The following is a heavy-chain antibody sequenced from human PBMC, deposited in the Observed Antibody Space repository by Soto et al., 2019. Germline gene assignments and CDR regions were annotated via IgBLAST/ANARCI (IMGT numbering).Heavy chain of an antibody. Sequence: QLQLQESGPGLVKPSETLSLTCTVSGGSISSSSYYWGWIRQPPGKGLEWIGSIYYSGSTYYNPSLKSRVPTSVHTSMNQCSRELSSVTAADTAVYYCARIAILCPHSRSWYLVDYWGQGTLVTVSS. CDR2: IYYSGST. V-gene: IGHV4-39*01. D-gene: IGHD6-13*01. CDR3: ARIAILCPHSRSWYLVDY. J-gene: IGHJ4*02. CDR1: GGSISSSSYY.